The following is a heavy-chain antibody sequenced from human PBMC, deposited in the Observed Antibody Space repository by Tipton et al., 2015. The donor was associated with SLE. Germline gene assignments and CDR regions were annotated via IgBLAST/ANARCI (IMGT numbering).Heavy chain of an antibody. CDR1: GFNFNSYS. J-gene: IGHJ6*02. D-gene: IGHD6-13*01. Sequence: GSLRLSCVASGFNFNSYSMPWVRQAPGKGLEWVAGVSDAGGSTYYSDSVKGRFTISRDNSKNTLYLQMNSLRAEDTAIYYCARDHTSSFSYYGMDVWGQGTTVTVSS. V-gene: IGHV3-23*01. CDR2: VSDAGGST. CDR3: ARDHTSSFSYYGMDV.